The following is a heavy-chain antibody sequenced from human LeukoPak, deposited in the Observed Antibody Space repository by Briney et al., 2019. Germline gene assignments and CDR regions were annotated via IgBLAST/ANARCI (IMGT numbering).Heavy chain of an antibody. CDR3: ARDDYYDSSGYERFYYGMDV. J-gene: IGHJ6*02. CDR2: ISAYNGNT. CDR1: GYTFTSYG. Sequence: ASVKVSSKASGYTFTSYGISWVRQAPGQGLEWMGWISAYNGNTNYAQKLQGRVTMTTDTSTSTAYMELRSLRSDDTAVYYCARDDYYDSSGYERFYYGMDVWGQGTTVTVSS. D-gene: IGHD3-22*01. V-gene: IGHV1-18*01.